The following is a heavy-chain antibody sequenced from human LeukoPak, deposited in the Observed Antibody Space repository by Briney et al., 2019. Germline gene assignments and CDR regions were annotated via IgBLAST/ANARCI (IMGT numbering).Heavy chain of an antibody. Sequence: GALRIFRAGSGFTLSSHGMHWVRPAPGKGLEWVAFIRYDGSNKYYADSVKGRFTISRDNSKNTLYLQMNSLRAEDTAVYYCALVVPAAKVDYWGQGTLVTVSS. CDR3: ALVVPAAKVDY. CDR2: IRYDGSNK. V-gene: IGHV3-30*02. J-gene: IGHJ4*02. D-gene: IGHD2-2*01. CDR1: GFTLSSHG.